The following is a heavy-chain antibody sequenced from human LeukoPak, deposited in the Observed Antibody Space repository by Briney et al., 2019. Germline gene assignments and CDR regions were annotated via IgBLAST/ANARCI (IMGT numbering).Heavy chain of an antibody. CDR1: GYTFTSYA. Sequence: ASVKVSCKASGYTFTSYAMHWVRQAPGQRLEWMGWINAGNGNTKYSQKFQGRVTITRDTSASTAYMELSSLRSEDTAVYYCARFGVAGDTCFDPWAQGTRVTFSS. J-gene: IGHJ5*02. CDR3: ARFGVAGDTCFDP. D-gene: IGHD3-16*01. V-gene: IGHV1-3*01. CDR2: INAGNGNT.